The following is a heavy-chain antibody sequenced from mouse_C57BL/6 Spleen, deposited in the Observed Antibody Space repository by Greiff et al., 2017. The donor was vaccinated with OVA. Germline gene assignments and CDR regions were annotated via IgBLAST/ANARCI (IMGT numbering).Heavy chain of an antibody. J-gene: IGHJ2*01. Sequence: DVMLVESGGGLVKPGGSLKLSCAASGFTFSSYAMSWVRQTPEKRLEWVATISDGGSYTYYPDNVKGRFTISRDNAKNNLYLQMSHLKSEDTAMYYCARFITTRRYFDYWGQGTTLTVSS. CDR1: GFTFSSYA. V-gene: IGHV5-4*03. D-gene: IGHD1-1*01. CDR2: ISDGGSYT. CDR3: ARFITTRRYFDY.